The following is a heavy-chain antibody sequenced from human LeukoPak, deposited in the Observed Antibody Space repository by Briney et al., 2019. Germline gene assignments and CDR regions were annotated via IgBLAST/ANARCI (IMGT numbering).Heavy chain of an antibody. V-gene: IGHV4-30-2*01. CDR2: IYHSGST. CDR1: GGSISSGGYY. J-gene: IGHJ3*02. CDR3: ARGGLDAFDI. Sequence: SETLSLTCTVSGGSISSGGYYWSWIRQPPGKGLEWIGYIYHSGSTYYNPSLKSRVTISVDRSKNQFSLKLSSVTAADTAVYYCARGGLDAFDIWGQGTMVTVSS.